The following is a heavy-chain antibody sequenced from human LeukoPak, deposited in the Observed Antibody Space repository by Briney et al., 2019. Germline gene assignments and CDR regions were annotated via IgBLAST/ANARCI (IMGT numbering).Heavy chain of an antibody. D-gene: IGHD6-6*01. CDR3: ARGQLVPPYFDY. V-gene: IGHV1-2*04. CDR1: GYTFTGYY. Sequence: ASVKVSCKASGYTFTGYYMHWVRQAPGQGLEWMGWINPSSGGTNYAQKFQGWVTMTRDTSTSTAYMELSRLRSDDTAVYYCARGQLVPPYFDYWGQGTLVTVSS. J-gene: IGHJ4*02. CDR2: INPSSGGT.